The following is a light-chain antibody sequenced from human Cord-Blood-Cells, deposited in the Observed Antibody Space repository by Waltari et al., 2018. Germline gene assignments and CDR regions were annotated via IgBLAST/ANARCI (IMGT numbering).Light chain of an antibody. J-gene: IGKJ1*01. V-gene: IGKV1-8*01. CDR3: QQYYSYPPWT. Sequence: AIRMTQSPSSFSASTGERVTITCRASQGISSYLAWYQQKTGKAHKLLIYAASTLQSGVPSRFSGSGSGTDFTLTISCLQSEDFATYYCQQYYSYPPWTFGQGTKVEIK. CDR1: QGISSY. CDR2: AAS.